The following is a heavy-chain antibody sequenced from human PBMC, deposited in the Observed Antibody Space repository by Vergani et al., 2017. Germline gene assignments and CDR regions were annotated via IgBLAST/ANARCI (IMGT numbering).Heavy chain of an antibody. D-gene: IGHD1-14*01. CDR2: INHSGST. CDR3: ARGTGYYFDY. Sequence: QVQLQQWGAGLLKPSETLSLTCAVYGGSFSGYYWSWIRQPPGKGLEWIGEINHSGSTNYNPSLKSRVTISVDTSKNQFSLKLSSVTAADTAVYYCARGTGYYFDYWGQGTLVTVSS. V-gene: IGHV4-34*01. CDR1: GGSFSGYY. J-gene: IGHJ4*02.